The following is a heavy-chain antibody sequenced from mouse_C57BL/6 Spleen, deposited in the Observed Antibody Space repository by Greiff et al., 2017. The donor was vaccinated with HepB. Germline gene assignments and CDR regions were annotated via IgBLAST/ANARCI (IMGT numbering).Heavy chain of an antibody. Sequence: EVQLQQSGPELVKPGASVKISCKASGYSFTDYNMNWVKQSNGKSLEWIGVINPNYGTTSYNQKFKGKATLTVDQSSSTAYMQLNSLTSEDSAVYYCARAGITTVVARTGYFDVWGTGTTVTVSS. CDR3: ARAGITTVVARTGYFDV. CDR1: GYSFTDYN. V-gene: IGHV1-39*01. D-gene: IGHD1-1*01. J-gene: IGHJ1*03. CDR2: INPNYGTT.